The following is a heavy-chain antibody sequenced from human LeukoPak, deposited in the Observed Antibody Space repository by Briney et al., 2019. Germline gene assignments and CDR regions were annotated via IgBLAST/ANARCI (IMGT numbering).Heavy chain of an antibody. J-gene: IGHJ6*02. CDR3: AREIPWGSGIYGMDV. CDR2: ISTDNGNT. Sequence: ASVKVSCKASGFTFTSHGIIWVRQAPGQGLEWMGWISTDNGNTNSAQNLQGRVTMTTDTSTTTAYMELSSLTSDDTAVYYCAREIPWGSGIYGMDVWGQGTTVTVSS. D-gene: IGHD3-10*01. V-gene: IGHV1-18*01. CDR1: GFTFTSHG.